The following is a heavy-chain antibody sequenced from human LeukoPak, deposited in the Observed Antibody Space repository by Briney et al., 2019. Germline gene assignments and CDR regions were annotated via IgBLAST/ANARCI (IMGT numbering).Heavy chain of an antibody. J-gene: IGHJ4*02. V-gene: IGHV4-59*01. CDR1: GXSISTYY. D-gene: IGHD6-13*01. CDR3: ARENSNSWYLDY. CDR2: IYNSGST. Sequence: SETLSLTCTVSGXSISTYYWSWIRQPPGKGLEWIGYIYNSGSTNYNPSLKSRVTISVDTSKNQFSLKLSSVTAADTAVYYCARENSNSWYLDYWGQGTLVTVSS.